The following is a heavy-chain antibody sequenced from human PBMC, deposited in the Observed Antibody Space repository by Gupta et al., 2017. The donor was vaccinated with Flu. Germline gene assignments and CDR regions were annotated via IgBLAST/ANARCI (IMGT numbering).Heavy chain of an antibody. V-gene: IGHV3-74*03. D-gene: IGHD4-17*01. CDR2: INPDGRSA. CDR1: GFTFSSSY. Sequence: EMQLVESGGGLVQPGGSLRLSCAASGFTFSSSYLQWVRQAPGKWLVWVSRINPDGRSATYAESVKGRFTISRDNAKNTLYLQMNSLGDDDTAVDYCATVTSGCWGQVTLVTVSS. J-gene: IGHJ4*02. CDR3: ATVTSGC.